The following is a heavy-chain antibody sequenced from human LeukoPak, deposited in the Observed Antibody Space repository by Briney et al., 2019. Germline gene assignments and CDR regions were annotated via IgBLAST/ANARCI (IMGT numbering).Heavy chain of an antibody. V-gene: IGHV4-31*03. CDR1: GVSVSDGRYY. J-gene: IGHJ3*02. Sequence: PSETLSLTCSVSGVSVSDGRYYWTWIRQHPGKGLEWIVYKYYSGSAKYNSSLKSRLTISIDTSKNQFSLHLSSVTAEDTATYYCATAYCSSISCLDVFNMWGQGTRVTVSS. CDR3: ATAYCSSISCLDVFNM. D-gene: IGHD2-2*01. CDR2: KYYSGSA.